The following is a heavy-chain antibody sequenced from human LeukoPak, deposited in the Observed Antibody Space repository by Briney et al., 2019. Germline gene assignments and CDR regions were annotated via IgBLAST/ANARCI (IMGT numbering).Heavy chain of an antibody. D-gene: IGHD3-22*01. CDR1: GGSFSGYY. J-gene: IGHJ5*02. CDR2: INHSGST. V-gene: IGHV4-34*01. CDR3: ARDTAYYDSSGYLHWFDP. Sequence: SSETLSLTCAVYGGSFSGYYWSWIRQPPGKGLEWIGEINHSGSTNYNPSLKSRVTISVDTSKNQFSLKLSSVTAADTAVYYCARDTAYYDSSGYLHWFDPWGQGTLVTVSS.